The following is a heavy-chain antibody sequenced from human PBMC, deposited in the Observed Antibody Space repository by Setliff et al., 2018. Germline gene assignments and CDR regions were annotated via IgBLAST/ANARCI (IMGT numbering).Heavy chain of an antibody. V-gene: IGHV4-39*01. CDR3: ARQGRKSDSRGYYYRTDFDY. D-gene: IGHD3-22*01. CDR1: AGSISSSSYY. CDR2: IHYSGST. J-gene: IGHJ4*02. Sequence: PSETLSLTCTVSAGSISSSSYYWGWIRQPPGKGLEWIATIHYSGSTYCNPSLKSRVTTSVDTSKNQFSLKLSSVTAADTAVYYCARQGRKSDSRGYYYRTDFDYWGQGALVTVSS.